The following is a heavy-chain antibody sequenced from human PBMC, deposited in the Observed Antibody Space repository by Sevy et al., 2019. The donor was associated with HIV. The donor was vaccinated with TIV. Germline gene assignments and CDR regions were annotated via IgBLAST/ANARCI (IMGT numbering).Heavy chain of an antibody. V-gene: IGHV3-33*01. J-gene: IGHJ3*02. Sequence: GGSLRLSCAASGFTFSRYGMHWVRQAPGKGLEWVAVIWNDRGNKHYADSVKGRFTISRDNAKNALYLQMDSLRVEDAAVYYCARRGGLTDEGFDIWGQGTMVTVSS. CDR3: ARRGGLTDEGFDI. CDR1: GFTFSRYG. CDR2: IWNDRGNK. D-gene: IGHD3-16*01.